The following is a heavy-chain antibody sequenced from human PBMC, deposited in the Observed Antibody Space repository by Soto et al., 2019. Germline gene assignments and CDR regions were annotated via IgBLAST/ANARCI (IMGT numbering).Heavy chain of an antibody. CDR2: IYYSGST. D-gene: IGHD3-10*01. CDR3: ARAPRGNYGYPSYFDY. Sequence: QVQLQESGPGLVKPSETLSLTCTVSGGSISSYYWSWIRQPPGKGLEWIGYIYYSGSTNYNPSLKSRVTISVDTSKNQFSLKLSSVTAADTPVYYCARAPRGNYGYPSYFDYWGQGTLVTVSS. J-gene: IGHJ4*02. CDR1: GGSISSYY. V-gene: IGHV4-59*01.